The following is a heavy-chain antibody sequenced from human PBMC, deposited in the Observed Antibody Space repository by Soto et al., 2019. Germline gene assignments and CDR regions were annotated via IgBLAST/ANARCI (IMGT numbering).Heavy chain of an antibody. CDR3: ARGRGYYYYGMDV. Sequence: EVQLVETGGGLIQPGGSLRLSCAASGFTVRSNYMSWVRQAPGKGLEWVSVIYSGDSTYYADSVKGRFTISRDNSKNTLYLQMNSLRAEDTAVCYCARGRGYYYYGMDVWGQGTTVTVSS. V-gene: IGHV3-53*02. J-gene: IGHJ6*02. CDR1: GFTVRSNY. D-gene: IGHD3-10*01. CDR2: IYSGDST.